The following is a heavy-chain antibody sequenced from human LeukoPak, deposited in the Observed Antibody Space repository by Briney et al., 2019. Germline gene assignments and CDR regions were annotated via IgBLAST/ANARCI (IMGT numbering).Heavy chain of an antibody. Sequence: PGGSLRLSCAASGFTFSSYWMSWVRQAPGKGLEWVANIKQDGSEKYYLDSVKGRFTISRDNAKNSLHLQMTSLRAEDTAVYYCARKTYYYDSGDYGWFDPWGQGTLVTVSS. CDR3: ARKTYYYDSGDYGWFDP. J-gene: IGHJ5*02. CDR1: GFTFSSYW. CDR2: IKQDGSEK. V-gene: IGHV3-7*01. D-gene: IGHD3-22*01.